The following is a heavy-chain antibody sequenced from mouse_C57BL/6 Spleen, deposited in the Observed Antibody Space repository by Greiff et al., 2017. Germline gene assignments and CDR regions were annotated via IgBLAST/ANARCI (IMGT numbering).Heavy chain of an antibody. Sequence: QQSCKASGYTFTSYWMHWVKQRPGQGLEWIGEIDPSDSYTNYNQKFKGKSTLTVDKSSSTAYMQLSSLTSEDSAVYYCASTVVAHFDYWGQGTTLTVSS. D-gene: IGHD1-1*01. CDR3: ASTVVAHFDY. CDR2: IDPSDSYT. V-gene: IGHV1-69*01. CDR1: GYTFTSYW. J-gene: IGHJ2*01.